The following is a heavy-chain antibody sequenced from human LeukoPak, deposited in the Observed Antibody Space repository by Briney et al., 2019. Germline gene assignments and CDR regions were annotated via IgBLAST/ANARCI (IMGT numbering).Heavy chain of an antibody. V-gene: IGHV4-59*01. Sequence: SETLSLTCTVSGGSISSYYWSWIRQPPGKGLEWIGYIYYSGSTNYNPSLKSRVTISVDTSKNQFSLKLSSVTAAVTAVYYCARRYSSSWFHAFDIWGQGTMVTVSS. D-gene: IGHD6-13*01. J-gene: IGHJ3*02. CDR1: GGSISSYY. CDR3: ARRYSSSWFHAFDI. CDR2: IYYSGST.